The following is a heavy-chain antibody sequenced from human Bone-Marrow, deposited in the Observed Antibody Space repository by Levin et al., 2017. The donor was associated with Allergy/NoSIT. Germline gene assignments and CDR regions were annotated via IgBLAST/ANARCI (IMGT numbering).Heavy chain of an antibody. Sequence: SETLSLTCIVSGGSISSSSYHWGWIRQPPGKGLEWIGSIYSGGNTYYNPSLKSRVTISVDTSRNQFSLKLSSVTAADTAGYYCARQDSDSSGYYSPYYYYYGMDVWGQGTTVSVSS. V-gene: IGHV4-39*01. CDR3: ARQDSDSSGYYSPYYYYYGMDV. J-gene: IGHJ6*02. CDR2: IYSGGNT. CDR1: GGSISSSSYH. D-gene: IGHD3-22*01.